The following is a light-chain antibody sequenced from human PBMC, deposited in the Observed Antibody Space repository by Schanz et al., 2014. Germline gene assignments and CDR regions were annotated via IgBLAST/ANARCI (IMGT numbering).Light chain of an antibody. CDR1: SSNIGSNI. J-gene: IGLJ1*01. CDR3: AAWHDSLNGQV. V-gene: IGLV1-44*01. Sequence: QSVLTQPPSASGTPGQRVTISCSGSSSNIGSNIVNWYQQFPGTAPTLLIYSNYQWSSGVPDRFSGSKSGTSASLAISGLQSEDEADYYCAAWHDSLNGQVFGTGTKLTVL. CDR2: SNY.